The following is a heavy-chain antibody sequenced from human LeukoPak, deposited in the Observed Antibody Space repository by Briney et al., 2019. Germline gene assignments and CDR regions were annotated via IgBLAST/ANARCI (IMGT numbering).Heavy chain of an antibody. CDR2: IWYDGSKK. Sequence: SGRSLRLSCAASGFSFSSYGMHWVRQAPGKGLEWVAVIWYDGSKKYYADSVKGRFIISRDNSRNTLYLQMNSLRAEDTAVYYCAKDRVVVITNAFDIWGQGTMVTVSS. CDR3: AKDRVVVITNAFDI. D-gene: IGHD3-22*01. V-gene: IGHV3-33*06. CDR1: GFSFSSYG. J-gene: IGHJ3*02.